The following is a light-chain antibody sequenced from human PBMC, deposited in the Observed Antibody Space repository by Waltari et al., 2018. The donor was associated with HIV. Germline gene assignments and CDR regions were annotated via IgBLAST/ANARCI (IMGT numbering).Light chain of an antibody. V-gene: IGLV1-40*01. J-gene: IGLJ3*02. Sequence: QSVLTQPPSVSGAPGQRVTISCTGSSSNIGAGYAVPRYQQLPGTAPKLLIYGNSNRPSGVPDRFSGSKSGTSASLAITGLQAEDEADYYCQSYDSSLSGSGVFGGGTKLTVL. CDR2: GNS. CDR3: QSYDSSLSGSGV. CDR1: SSNIGAGYA.